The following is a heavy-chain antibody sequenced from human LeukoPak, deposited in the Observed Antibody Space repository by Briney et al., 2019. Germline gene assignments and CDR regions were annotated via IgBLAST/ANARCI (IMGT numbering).Heavy chain of an antibody. CDR3: ARDRGIVGATGWFDP. Sequence: ASVKVSCKASGGTFSSYAISWVRQAPGQGLGWMGGIIPIFGTANYAQKFQGRVTITADESTSTAYMELSSLRSEDTAVYYSARDRGIVGATGWFDPWGQGTLVTVSS. D-gene: IGHD1-26*01. CDR1: GGTFSSYA. CDR2: IIPIFGTA. J-gene: IGHJ5*02. V-gene: IGHV1-69*13.